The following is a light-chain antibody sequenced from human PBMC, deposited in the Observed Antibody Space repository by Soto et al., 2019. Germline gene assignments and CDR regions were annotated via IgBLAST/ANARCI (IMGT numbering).Light chain of an antibody. Sequence: EIVLTQSPGTLSLSPGERATLSCRASQSVSSSYLAWYQQKPGQAPRLLIYGASSRATGIPDRFSGSGSGTDFNLTISRLEPEDFAVYYCQQYGSSFFGGGTKVEIK. CDR3: QQYGSSF. J-gene: IGKJ4*01. CDR2: GAS. V-gene: IGKV3-20*01. CDR1: QSVSSSY.